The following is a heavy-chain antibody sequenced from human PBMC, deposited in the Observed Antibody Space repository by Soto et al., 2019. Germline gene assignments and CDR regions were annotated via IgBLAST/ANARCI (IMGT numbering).Heavy chain of an antibody. J-gene: IGHJ6*02. Sequence: PSETLSLTCAVHCGSFSGYYRSWIRQPPGKGLEWIGEINHSGSTNYNPSLKSRVTISVDTSKNPFSLKLSSVTAADTAVYYCARAALGYCSSTSCYRGVYYYYYGMDVWGQGTTVTVSS. CDR2: INHSGST. CDR1: CGSFSGYY. V-gene: IGHV4-34*01. D-gene: IGHD2-2*02. CDR3: ARAALGYCSSTSCYRGVYYYYYGMDV.